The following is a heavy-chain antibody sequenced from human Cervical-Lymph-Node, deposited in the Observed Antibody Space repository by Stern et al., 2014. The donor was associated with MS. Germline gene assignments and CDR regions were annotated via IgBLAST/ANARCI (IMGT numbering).Heavy chain of an antibody. CDR2: ISYDGTNE. D-gene: IGHD2-21*01. CDR3: AKEGAVLVKSYGLDV. J-gene: IGHJ6*02. Sequence: QDQLVQSGGGVVQPGKSLRLSCAAAGFSFSSHVMYWVRQAPGKGLEWVAVISYDGTNEYYADPVKGRFTISRDNSKNTLFLQMNSLRAEDTAVYYCAKEGAVLVKSYGLDVWGQGTTVTVS. CDR1: GFSFSSHV. V-gene: IGHV3-30*18.